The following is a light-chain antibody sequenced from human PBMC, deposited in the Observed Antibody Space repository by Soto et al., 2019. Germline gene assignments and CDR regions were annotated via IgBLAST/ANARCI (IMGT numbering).Light chain of an antibody. CDR2: EVT. J-gene: IGLJ1*01. CDR3: CSYAGNSEV. Sequence: QSVLTQPSSVSGSPGGSITIPCPGTSGDVGSYNLVSWYQQHPGKAPKLMIYEVTERPSGVSNRFSGSKSGNTASLTISGLQPEDEADYYCCSYAGNSEVFGTGTKVTVL. CDR1: SGDVGSYNL. V-gene: IGLV2-23*02.